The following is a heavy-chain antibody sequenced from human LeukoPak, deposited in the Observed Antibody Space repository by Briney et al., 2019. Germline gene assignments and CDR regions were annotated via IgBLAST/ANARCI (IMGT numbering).Heavy chain of an antibody. V-gene: IGHV3-23*01. CDR1: GFTFSRYT. CDR2: FSSSGST. J-gene: IGHJ4*02. Sequence: GGSLRLSCAASGFTFSRYTMNWVRQASGKGLEWVSVFSSSGSTHYADSVKGRFTISRDNSKNTLYLQMSSLRAEDTAVYYCAKDGLDGRGYYYFDYWGQGTLVTVSS. D-gene: IGHD3-22*01. CDR3: AKDGLDGRGYYYFDY.